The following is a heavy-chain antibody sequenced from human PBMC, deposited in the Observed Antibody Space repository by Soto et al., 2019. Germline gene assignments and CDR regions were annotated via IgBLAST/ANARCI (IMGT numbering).Heavy chain of an antibody. V-gene: IGHV1-24*01. D-gene: IGHD6-13*01. CDR1: GYTLTELS. Sequence: ASVKVSCKVSGYTLTELSMHWVRQAPGKGLEWMGGFDPEDGGTIYAQKFQGRVTMTEDTSTDTAYMELSSLRSEDTAVYYCATISWYSSSPLVPWGQGTLVTVSS. CDR2: FDPEDGGT. CDR3: ATISWYSSSPLVP. J-gene: IGHJ5*02.